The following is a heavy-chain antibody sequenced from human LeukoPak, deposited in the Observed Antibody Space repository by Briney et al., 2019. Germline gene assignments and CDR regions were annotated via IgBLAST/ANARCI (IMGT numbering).Heavy chain of an antibody. CDR1: GYTFTSYD. CDR2: MNPNSGNT. CDR3: ARTDYDSSNYDPFAWFDP. V-gene: IGHV1-8*01. Sequence: ASVKVSCKASGYTFTSYDINWVRQATGQGLEWMGWMNPNSGNTGYAQKFQGRVTMTRNTSISTAYMELSSLRSEDTAVYYCARTDYDSSNYDPFAWFDPWGQGTLVTVSS. J-gene: IGHJ5*02. D-gene: IGHD4-11*01.